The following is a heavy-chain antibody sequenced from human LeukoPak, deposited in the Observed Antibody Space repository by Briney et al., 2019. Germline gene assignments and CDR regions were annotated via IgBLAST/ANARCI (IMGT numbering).Heavy chain of an antibody. CDR2: IWYDGSNK. J-gene: IGHJ4*02. CDR1: GFLFSSFE. V-gene: IGHV3-30*02. D-gene: IGHD3-22*01. CDR3: ARDGSSTYYYDSSGYYLGVLY. Sequence: QPGGSLRLSCAASGFLFSSFEVNWVRQAPGKGLEWVAFIWYDGSNKCYADSVKGRFTISRDNSRNTLYLQMNSLRAEDTAVYYCARDGSSTYYYDSSGYYLGVLYRGQGTLVTVSS.